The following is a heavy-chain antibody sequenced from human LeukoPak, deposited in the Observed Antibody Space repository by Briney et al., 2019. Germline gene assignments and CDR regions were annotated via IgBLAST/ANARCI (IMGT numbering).Heavy chain of an antibody. Sequence: PGGSLRLSCAASGFTFSTFTMNWVRQAPGKGLEWASYISSSSSTVYYADSVTGRFTISRDNAKNSLYLQMNSLRAEDTAVYYCARDRGGDYGDLFDYWGQGTLVTVSS. J-gene: IGHJ4*02. CDR1: GFTFSTFT. CDR2: ISSSSSTV. V-gene: IGHV3-48*01. CDR3: ARDRGGDYGDLFDY. D-gene: IGHD4-17*01.